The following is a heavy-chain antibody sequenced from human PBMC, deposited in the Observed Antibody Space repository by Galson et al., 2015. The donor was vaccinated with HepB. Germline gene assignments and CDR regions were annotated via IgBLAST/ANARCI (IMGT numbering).Heavy chain of an antibody. J-gene: IGHJ4*02. CDR1: GYTLTELS. CDR3: ATGVPGIAVAGTRLGY. V-gene: IGHV1-24*01. CDR2: FDPEDGET. D-gene: IGHD6-19*01. Sequence: SVKVSCKVSGYTLTELSMHWVRQAPGKGLEWMGGFDPEDGETIYAQKFQGRVTMTEDTSTDTAYMELSSLRSEDTAVYYCATGVPGIAVAGTRLGYWGQGTLVTVSS.